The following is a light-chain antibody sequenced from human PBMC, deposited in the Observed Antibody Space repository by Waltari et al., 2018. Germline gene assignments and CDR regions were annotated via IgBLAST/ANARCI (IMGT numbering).Light chain of an antibody. CDR2: VNSDGSR. Sequence: QLVVTQSPSASAPLGASVKLTCTLSSGHSSNVIAWLQQRPGKGPRYLMKVNSDGSRSKGDEIPDRFSGSSSGAERYLTISSLQSDDEADYYCETGGHGTWVFGGGTKLTVL. CDR3: ETGGHGTWV. CDR1: SGHSSNV. J-gene: IGLJ3*02. V-gene: IGLV4-69*01.